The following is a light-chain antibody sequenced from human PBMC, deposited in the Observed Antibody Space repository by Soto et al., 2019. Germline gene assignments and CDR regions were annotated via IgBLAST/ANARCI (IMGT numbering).Light chain of an antibody. CDR1: QDISND. V-gene: IGKV1-33*01. CDR3: QQYDNLPFT. Sequence: DIQMTQSPSSLSASVGDRVTITCQASQDISNDLNWYQQKPGKAPKLLIYDASNLETGVPSRFSGSGAGTDFTFTISSLQPEDIAAYFCQQYDNLPFTVGPGTKVDI. J-gene: IGKJ3*01. CDR2: DAS.